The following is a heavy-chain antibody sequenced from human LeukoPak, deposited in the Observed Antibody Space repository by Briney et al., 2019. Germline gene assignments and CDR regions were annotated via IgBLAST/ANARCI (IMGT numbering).Heavy chain of an antibody. CDR2: IYYSGST. CDR1: GGSISSYY. Sequence: SETLSLTCTVSGGSISSYYWSWIRQPPGKGLEXXGYIYYSGSTNYNPSLKSRVTISVDTSKNQFSLKLSSVTAADTAVYYCARGVTMVRGVNFDYWGQGTLVTVSS. J-gene: IGHJ4*02. D-gene: IGHD3-10*01. V-gene: IGHV4-59*01. CDR3: ARGVTMVRGVNFDY.